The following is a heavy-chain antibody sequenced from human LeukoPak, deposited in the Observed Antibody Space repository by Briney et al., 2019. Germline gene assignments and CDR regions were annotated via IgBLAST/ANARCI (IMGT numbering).Heavy chain of an antibody. CDR3: ARVELRFEDPIEAYYFDY. CDR2: INTNTGNP. CDR1: GYTFTSYA. V-gene: IGHV7-4-1*02. D-gene: IGHD3-16*01. Sequence: GASVKVSCKASGYTFTSYAMNWVRQAPGQGLEWMGRINTNTGNPTYAQGFTGRFVFSLDTSVSTAYLQISSLKAEDTAVYYCARVELRFEDPIEAYYFDYWGQGTLVTVSS. J-gene: IGHJ4*02.